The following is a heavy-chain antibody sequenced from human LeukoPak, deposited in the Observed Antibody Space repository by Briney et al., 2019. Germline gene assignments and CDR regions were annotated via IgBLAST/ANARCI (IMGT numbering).Heavy chain of an antibody. V-gene: IGHV3-15*01. CDR2: IKSKADGGAT. CDR1: GFTFSSAW. D-gene: IGHD4-23*01. Sequence: SGGSLRLSCAASGFTFSSAWMSWVRQSPGKGLEWVGRIKSKADGGATDYAAPVKGRFSVSRDDSDNIFYLQMNSLKTEDTGVYYCTTAPYDGRDYWGQGTLVTVSS. J-gene: IGHJ4*02. CDR3: TTAPYDGRDY.